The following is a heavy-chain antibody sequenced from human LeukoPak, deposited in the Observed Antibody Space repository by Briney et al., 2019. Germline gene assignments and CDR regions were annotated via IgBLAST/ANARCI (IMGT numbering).Heavy chain of an antibody. J-gene: IGHJ4*02. CDR2: ISGSGGST. Sequence: PGGSLRLARAAAGFTFSSYAISWVSQAPGKGLEWVSAISGSGGSTYYADSVKGRFTISRDNSKNTLYLQMNSLRAEDTAVYYCAKVWTFDDFWSGYLDYWGQGTLVTVSS. CDR1: GFTFSSYA. D-gene: IGHD3-3*01. V-gene: IGHV3-23*01. CDR3: AKVWTFDDFWSGYLDY.